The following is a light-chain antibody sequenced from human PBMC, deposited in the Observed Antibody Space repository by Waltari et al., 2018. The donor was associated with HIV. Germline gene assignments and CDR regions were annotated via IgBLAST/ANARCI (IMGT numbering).Light chain of an antibody. CDR1: SSDVGCYNY. CDR2: EVS. J-gene: IGLJ1*01. CDR3: SSYTSSSTPV. Sequence: QSALTQPASVSGSPGQSITISFPGTSSDVGCYNYVSWYQQHTGKAPKLMIYEVSNRPSGVSNRFSGSKSGNTASLTSSGLQAEDEADYYCSSYTSSSTPVFGTGTKVTVL. V-gene: IGLV2-14*01.